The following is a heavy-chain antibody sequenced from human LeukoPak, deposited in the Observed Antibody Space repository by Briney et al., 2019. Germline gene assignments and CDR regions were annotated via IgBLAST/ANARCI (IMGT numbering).Heavy chain of an antibody. V-gene: IGHV4-38-2*02. J-gene: IGHJ6*03. Sequence: PSETLSLTCTVSGYSISSGYYWGWIRQPPGKGLEWIGSIYHSGSTYYNPSLKSRVTISVDTSKNQFSLKLSSVTAADTAVYYCARLPHEKSSVKRVPAAMSRYYYYYYYMDVWGKGTTVTVSS. CDR3: ARLPHEKSSVKRVPAAMSRYYYYYYYMDV. D-gene: IGHD2-2*01. CDR2: IYHSGST. CDR1: GYSISSGYY.